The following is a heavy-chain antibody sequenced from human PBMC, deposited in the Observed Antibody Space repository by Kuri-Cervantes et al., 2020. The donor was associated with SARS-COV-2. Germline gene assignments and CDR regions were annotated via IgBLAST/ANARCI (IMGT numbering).Heavy chain of an antibody. CDR1: GFTFSSYA. J-gene: IGHJ3*02. CDR2: ISYDGSNK. Sequence: GESLKISCAASGFTFSSYAMHWVRQAPGKGLEWVAVISYDGSNKYYADSVKGRFTISRDNSKNTLYLQMNSLRAEDTAVYYCAKAEGWLVHDGIDIWGQGTMVTVSS. V-gene: IGHV3-30*07. D-gene: IGHD6-19*01. CDR3: AKAEGWLVHDGIDI.